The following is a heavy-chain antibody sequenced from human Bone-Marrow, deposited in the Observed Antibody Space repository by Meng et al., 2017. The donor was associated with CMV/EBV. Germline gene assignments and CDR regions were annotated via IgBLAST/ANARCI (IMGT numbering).Heavy chain of an antibody. D-gene: IGHD3-16*01. CDR2: IISDASIT. CDR3: ARGVGGFDY. Sequence: LPCAASGLPFNNFWIHGSRQGPGKGLEWVSNIISDASITSYADSVKGRFTISRDNAKNTLYLQRNSLRDDDTAVYYCARGVGGFDYWGQGILVTVSS. J-gene: IGHJ4*02. CDR1: GLPFNNFW. V-gene: IGHV3-74*01.